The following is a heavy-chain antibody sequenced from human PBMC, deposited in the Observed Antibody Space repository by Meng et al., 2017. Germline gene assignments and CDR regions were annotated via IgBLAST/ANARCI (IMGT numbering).Heavy chain of an antibody. CDR3: ASSGYSYGYRFDY. CDR1: GGSFSGYY. CDR2: INHSGST. Sequence: HVQLQQGGRGLLTPSETLSLTCAGYGGSFSGYYWSWIRQPPGKGLEWIGEINHSGSTNYNPSLKSRVTISVDTSKNQFSLKLSSVTAADTAVYYCASSGYSYGYRFDYWGQGTLVTVSS. J-gene: IGHJ4*02. V-gene: IGHV4-34*01. D-gene: IGHD5-18*01.